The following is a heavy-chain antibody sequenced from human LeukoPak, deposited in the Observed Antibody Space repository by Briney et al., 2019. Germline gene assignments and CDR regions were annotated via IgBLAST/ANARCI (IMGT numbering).Heavy chain of an antibody. J-gene: IGHJ4*02. CDR2: VSNSGDYI. V-gene: IGHV3-21*06. Sequence: PGGSLRLSCAASGFTFINAWMNWVRQAPGKVLEWVSSVSNSGDYIHYADSVKGRFTISRDNSKNSLYLQMNSLRAEDTAVYYCARALIGYYFDYWGQGTLVTVSS. CDR3: ARALIGYYFDY. D-gene: IGHD2-8*01. CDR1: GFTFINAW.